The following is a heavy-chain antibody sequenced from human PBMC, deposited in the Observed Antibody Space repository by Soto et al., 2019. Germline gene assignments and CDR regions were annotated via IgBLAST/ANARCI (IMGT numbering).Heavy chain of an antibody. Sequence: QVQLVESGGGVVQPGRSLRLSCAASGFTFSSYGMHWVRQAPGKGLEWVAVISYDGSNKYYADSVKGRFTISRDNSKNALDLQMNSLRAEDTAVYYCAKSPGGGKQWLVIRDWGQGTLVTVSS. CDR2: ISYDGSNK. CDR1: GFTFSSYG. J-gene: IGHJ4*02. CDR3: AKSPGGGKQWLVIRD. D-gene: IGHD6-19*01. V-gene: IGHV3-30*18.